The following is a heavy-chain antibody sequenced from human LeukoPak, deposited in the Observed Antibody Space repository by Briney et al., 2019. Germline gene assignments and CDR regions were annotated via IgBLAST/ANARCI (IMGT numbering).Heavy chain of an antibody. V-gene: IGHV3-11*04. CDR2: ISSSGSTI. Sequence: PGGSLRLSCAASGFTFSDYYMSWIRQAPGKGLEWVSYISSSGSTIYYADSVKGRFTISRDNAKNSLYLQMNSLRAEDTAVYYCARVRDCGSGGSCYMYHYYYMDVWGKGTTVTVSS. D-gene: IGHD2-15*01. CDR1: GFTFSDYY. CDR3: ARVRDCGSGGSCYMYHYYYMDV. J-gene: IGHJ6*03.